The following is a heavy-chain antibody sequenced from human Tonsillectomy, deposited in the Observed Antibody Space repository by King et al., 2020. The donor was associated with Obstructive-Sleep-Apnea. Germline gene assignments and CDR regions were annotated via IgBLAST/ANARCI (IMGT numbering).Heavy chain of an antibody. V-gene: IGHV4-34*01. J-gene: IGHJ4*02. Sequence: QVQLQQWGAGLLKPSETLSLTCAVYGGSLSGYYWSWIRQPPGKGLEWIGEINHSGSTNYNPSLKSRVTISVDTSKNQFSLKVSSVTAADTAVYYCATGHIAYDDYFDYWGQGTLVTVSS. CDR1: GGSLSGYY. CDR3: ATGHIAYDDYFDY. CDR2: INHSGST. D-gene: IGHD5-12*01.